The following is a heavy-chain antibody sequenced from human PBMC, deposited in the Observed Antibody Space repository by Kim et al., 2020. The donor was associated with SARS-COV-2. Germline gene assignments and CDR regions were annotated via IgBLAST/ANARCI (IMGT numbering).Heavy chain of an antibody. CDR2: ISYDGSNK. CDR3: ARGNGDYDRDWYFDL. CDR1: GFTFSSYA. V-gene: IGHV3-30*04. D-gene: IGHD4-17*01. Sequence: GGSLRLSCAASGFTFSSYAMHWVRQAPGKGLEWVAVISYDGSNKYYADSVKGRFTISRDNSKNTLYLQMNSLRAEDTAVYYCARGNGDYDRDWYFDLWGRGTLVTVSS. J-gene: IGHJ2*01.